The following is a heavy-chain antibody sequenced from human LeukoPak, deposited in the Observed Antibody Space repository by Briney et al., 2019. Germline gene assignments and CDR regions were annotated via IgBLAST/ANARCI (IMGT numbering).Heavy chain of an antibody. J-gene: IGHJ4*02. CDR3: ARDLGSVTATDY. Sequence: ASVKVSCKVSGYSLTELSMHWVRQAPAKGLEWMGRFDPEDGETIYAQNFQARVTMTEDTSTDTAYMELSSLRSEDTAVYYCARDLGSVTATDYWGQGTLVTVSS. V-gene: IGHV1-24*01. D-gene: IGHD2-15*01. CDR1: GYSLTELS. CDR2: FDPEDGET.